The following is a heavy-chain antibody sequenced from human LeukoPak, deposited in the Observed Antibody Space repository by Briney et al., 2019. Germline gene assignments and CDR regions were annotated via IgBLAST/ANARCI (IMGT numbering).Heavy chain of an antibody. Sequence: SETLSLTCAVYGGSFSEYYWSWIRQSPGKGLEWIAEVSQSGSINYNPSLKSRVTISVDASKKQFSLKMSSVTAADTAMYYCARVPTGRNVVAAAARMGWNGAFDIWGQGTMVTVSS. CDR1: GGSFSEYY. V-gene: IGHV4-34*01. CDR2: VSQSGSI. J-gene: IGHJ3*02. D-gene: IGHD2-2*01. CDR3: ARVPTGRNVVAAAARMGWNGAFDI.